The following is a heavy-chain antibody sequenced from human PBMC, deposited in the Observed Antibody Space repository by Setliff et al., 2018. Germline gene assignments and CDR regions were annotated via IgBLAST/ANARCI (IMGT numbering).Heavy chain of an antibody. Sequence: GESLKISCAASGFTFDDYAMHWVRQAPGKGLEWVSLISWDGGSTYYADSVKGRFTISRDNSKNSLYLQMNSLRAEDTALYYCAKDIGSSSWYLLGPSQSHYGMDVWGQGTTVTVSS. D-gene: IGHD6-13*01. CDR1: GFTFDDYA. CDR2: ISWDGGST. CDR3: AKDIGSSSWYLLGPSQSHYGMDV. J-gene: IGHJ6*02. V-gene: IGHV3-43D*04.